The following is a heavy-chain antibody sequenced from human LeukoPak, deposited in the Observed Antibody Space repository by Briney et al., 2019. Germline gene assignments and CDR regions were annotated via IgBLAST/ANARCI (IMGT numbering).Heavy chain of an antibody. J-gene: IGHJ5*02. V-gene: IGHV3-30*02. D-gene: IGHD6-19*01. CDR1: GFTFSSYG. CDR2: IRYDGSNK. Sequence: GGSLRLSCAASGFTFSSYGMHWVRQAPGKGLEWVAFIRYDGSNKYYADSVKGRFTISRDNSKNTLYLQMNSLRAEDTAVYYCARDRKQWLVHGWFDPWGQGTLVTVSS. CDR3: ARDRKQWLVHGWFDP.